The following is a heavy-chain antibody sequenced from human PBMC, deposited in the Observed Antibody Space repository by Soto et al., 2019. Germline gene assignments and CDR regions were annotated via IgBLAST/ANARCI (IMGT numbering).Heavy chain of an antibody. D-gene: IGHD2-8*01. CDR2: ISGSGGDST. J-gene: IGHJ4*02. Sequence: GGSLRLSCAASGFTFSSYAMSWVRQAPGKGLEWVSSISGSGGDSTYYADSVKGRFTVSRDNSKNTLYLQMISLRAEDTAVYYCAKGDIVLMVYAAYFDYWGQGTLVTVSS. CDR3: AKGDIVLMVYAAYFDY. CDR1: GFTFSSYA. V-gene: IGHV3-23*01.